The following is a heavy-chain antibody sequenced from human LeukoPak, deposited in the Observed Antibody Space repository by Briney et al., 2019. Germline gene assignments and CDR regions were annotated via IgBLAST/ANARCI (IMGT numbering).Heavy chain of an antibody. CDR2: IYSGNTI. J-gene: IGHJ5*01. D-gene: IGHD3/OR15-3a*01. CDR1: GFSVSNNY. CDR3: ATIGTGDYRDDS. Sequence: GGSLRLSCVVSGFSVSNNYASWVRQAPGKGLEWVSVIYSGNTIKYADSVKGRFTISRDNSKNTVYLQMSSLRAEDTALYYCATIGTGDYRDDSWGQGTLVTVSS. V-gene: IGHV3-66*01.